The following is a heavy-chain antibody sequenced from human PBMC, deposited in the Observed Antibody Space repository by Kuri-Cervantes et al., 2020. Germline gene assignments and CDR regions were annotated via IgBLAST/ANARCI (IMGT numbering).Heavy chain of an antibody. CDR2: MGTSTTDP. J-gene: IGHJ3*02. V-gene: IGHV3-21*01. Sequence: GGSLRLSCAASGFTFSTYAMSWVRQAPGKGLEWVSGMGTSTTDPHYADSVKGRFTISRDNAKNSLYLQMNSLRAEDTAVYYCARAWRSRIAFDIWGQGTMVTVSS. D-gene: IGHD5-24*01. CDR3: ARAWRSRIAFDI. CDR1: GFTFSTYA.